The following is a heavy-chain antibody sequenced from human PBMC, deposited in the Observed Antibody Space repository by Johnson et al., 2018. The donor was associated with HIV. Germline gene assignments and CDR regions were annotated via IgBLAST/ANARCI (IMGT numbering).Heavy chain of an antibody. D-gene: IGHD4-23*01. V-gene: IGHV3-11*04. J-gene: IGHJ3*02. CDR2: ISSSGSTI. CDR3: ARDRTTVVWNDAFDI. Sequence: QVQLVESGGGVVQPGGSLRLSCAASGFTFSDYYMSWIRQATGKGLEWVSYISSSGSTIYYADSVKGRFTISRDNAKNSLYLQMNSLRAEDTAVYYCARDRTTVVWNDAFDIWGQGTMVTVSS. CDR1: GFTFSDYY.